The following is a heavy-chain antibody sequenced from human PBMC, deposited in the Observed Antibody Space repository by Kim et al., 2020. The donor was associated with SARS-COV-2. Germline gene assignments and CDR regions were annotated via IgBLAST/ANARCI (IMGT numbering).Heavy chain of an antibody. Sequence: GGSLRLSCAASGFTFSSYAMSWVRQAPGKGLEWVSAISGSGGSTYYADSLKGRFTISRDNSKNTLYLQMNRLRAEDTAVYYCAKEAGITIFGVLTNYYYYTMDVWGQGTPVTVSS. CDR1: GFTFSSYA. V-gene: IGHV3-23*01. J-gene: IGHJ6*02. D-gene: IGHD3-3*01. CDR2: ISGSGGST. CDR3: AKEAGITIFGVLTNYYYYTMDV.